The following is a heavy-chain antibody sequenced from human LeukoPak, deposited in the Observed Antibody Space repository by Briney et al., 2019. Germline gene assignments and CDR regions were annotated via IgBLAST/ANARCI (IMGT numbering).Heavy chain of an antibody. CDR1: GYTFTGHY. J-gene: IGHJ6*02. V-gene: IGHV1-2*02. D-gene: IGHD2-21*02. CDR3: ARNIVVVTAIGMDV. CDR2: INPNSGGT. Sequence: ASVKVSCKASGYTFTGHYMHWVRQAPGQGLEWMGWINPNSGGTNYAQKFQGRVTMTRDTSISTAYMELSRLRSDDTAVYYCARNIVVVTAIGMDVWGQGTTVTVSS.